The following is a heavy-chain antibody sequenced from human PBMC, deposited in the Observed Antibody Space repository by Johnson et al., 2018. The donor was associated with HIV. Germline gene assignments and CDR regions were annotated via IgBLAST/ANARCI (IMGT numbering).Heavy chain of an antibody. V-gene: IGHV3-66*03. CDR2: FYSGGNT. Sequence: MQLVESGGGLIQPGGSLRLSCAASGFTVSSNYMNWVRQAPGTGLEWVSIFYSGGNTYYVDSVKDRFTISRDNSKNTLYLHMNSLRIDDTAVYYCTRDRRQFLEWLSDGFDIWGQGTMVTVSS. J-gene: IGHJ3*02. D-gene: IGHD3-3*01. CDR3: TRDRRQFLEWLSDGFDI. CDR1: GFTVSSNY.